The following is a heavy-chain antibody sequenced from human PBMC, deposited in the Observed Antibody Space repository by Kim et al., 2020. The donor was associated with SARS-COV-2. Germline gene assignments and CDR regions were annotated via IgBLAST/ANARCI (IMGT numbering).Heavy chain of an antibody. J-gene: IGHJ6*02. CDR3: DFGRTNGYYYYGMDV. Sequence: QKFQGRVTITADESTSTAYMELSSLRSEDTAVYYCDFGRTNGYYYYGMDVWGQGTTVTVSS. V-gene: IGHV1-69*01. D-gene: IGHD3-3*01.